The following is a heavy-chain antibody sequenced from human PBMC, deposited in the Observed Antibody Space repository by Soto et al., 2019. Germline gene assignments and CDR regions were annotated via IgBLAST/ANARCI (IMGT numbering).Heavy chain of an antibody. CDR2: ISSSGSDT. J-gene: IGHJ4*02. CDR3: ARSLRGYSGYSGY. Sequence: QVQLVESGGGLVKPGGCLRLSCAASGFTFSDYYMSWIRQAPGKGLGWVSYISSSGSDTNYADSVKGRFTVSRDNAKNSLYLPRNSLRAEDTAVYYRARSLRGYSGYSGYCGKGTLVTVSS. CDR1: GFTFSDYY. D-gene: IGHD5-12*01. V-gene: IGHV3-11*05.